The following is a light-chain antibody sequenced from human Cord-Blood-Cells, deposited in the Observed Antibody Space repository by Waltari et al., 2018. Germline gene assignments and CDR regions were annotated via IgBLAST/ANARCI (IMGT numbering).Light chain of an antibody. CDR3: CSYAGSVV. CDR2: GGS. Sequence: QSALTQPASVSGSPGQSITISCTGTSSDVGSYNLVSWYQQHPGKAPKLMIYGGSKRPSGGSSRVSGSKSGNTASRTISGLQAEDEADYYCCSYAGSVVFVGGTKLTVL. V-gene: IGLV2-23*01. CDR1: SSDVGSYNL. J-gene: IGLJ2*01.